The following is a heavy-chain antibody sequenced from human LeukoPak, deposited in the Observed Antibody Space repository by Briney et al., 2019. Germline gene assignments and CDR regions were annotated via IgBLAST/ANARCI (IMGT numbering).Heavy chain of an antibody. V-gene: IGHV3-48*03. CDR3: AKIGSGDYYDSSGYLEGDY. J-gene: IGHJ4*02. D-gene: IGHD3-22*01. Sequence: GGSLRLSCAASGFTFSSYETNWVRQAPGKGLEWVSYISSSGSTIYYADSVKGRFTISRDNAKNSLYLQMNSLRAEDTAVYYCAKIGSGDYYDSSGYLEGDYWGQGTLVTVSS. CDR1: GFTFSSYE. CDR2: ISSSGSTI.